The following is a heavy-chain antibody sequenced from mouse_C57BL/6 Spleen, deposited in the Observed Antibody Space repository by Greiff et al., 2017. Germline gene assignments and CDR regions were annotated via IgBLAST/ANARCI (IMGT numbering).Heavy chain of an antibody. CDR1: GFTFSDYY. V-gene: IGHV5-16*01. J-gene: IGHJ3*01. CDR3: ARDNYDVKFAY. D-gene: IGHD2-4*01. Sequence: EVQLVESEGGLVQPGSSMKLSCTASGFTFSDYYMAWVRQVPEKGLEWVANINYDGSSTYYLDSLKSRFIISRDNAKNILYLQMSSLKSEDTATYYCARDNYDVKFAYWGQGTLVTVSA. CDR2: INYDGSST.